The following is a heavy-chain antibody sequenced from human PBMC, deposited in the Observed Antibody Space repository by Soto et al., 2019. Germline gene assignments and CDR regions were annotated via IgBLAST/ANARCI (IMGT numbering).Heavy chain of an antibody. CDR2: IYPGDSDT. CDR1: GYSFTSYW. Sequence: LGESLKISCKGSGYSFTSYWIGWVRQMPGKGLEWMGIIYPGDSDTRYSPSFQGQVTISADKSISTAYLQWSSLKASDTAMYYCARSLARYYGSGIFYYYGMDVCGQGTTVTVYS. J-gene: IGHJ6*02. V-gene: IGHV5-51*01. D-gene: IGHD3-10*01. CDR3: ARSLARYYGSGIFYYYGMDV.